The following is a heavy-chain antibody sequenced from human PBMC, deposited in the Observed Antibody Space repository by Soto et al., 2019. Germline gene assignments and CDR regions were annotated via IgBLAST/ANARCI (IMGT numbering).Heavy chain of an antibody. J-gene: IGHJ4*02. V-gene: IGHV1-18*01. CDR3: ARDRDTMVRGVMGY. CDR2: ISDYNGNT. D-gene: IGHD3-10*01. Sequence: QVQLVQSGAEVKKPGASVKVSCKASGYTFTSYGIIWVRQSPGQGLEWMGWISDYNGNTNYAQKVQGRVTMTTDTSTSTAYMELRSLRSDDTAVYYCARDRDTMVRGVMGYWGQGTLVTVSS. CDR1: GYTFTSYG.